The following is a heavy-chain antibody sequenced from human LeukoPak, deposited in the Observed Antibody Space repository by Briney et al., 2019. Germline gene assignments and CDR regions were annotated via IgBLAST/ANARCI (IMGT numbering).Heavy chain of an antibody. CDR2: IYYSGNT. Sequence: PSETLSLTCTVSGGSISNKYWSWIRQPPGKGLEWIGYIYYSGNTNYNPSLKSRVAISVDTSKNQFSLKLSSVTAADTAVYYCARVVVVRGYYFDYWGQGTLVTVSS. D-gene: IGHD6-6*01. CDR3: ARVVVVRGYYFDY. J-gene: IGHJ4*02. V-gene: IGHV4-59*01. CDR1: GGSISNKY.